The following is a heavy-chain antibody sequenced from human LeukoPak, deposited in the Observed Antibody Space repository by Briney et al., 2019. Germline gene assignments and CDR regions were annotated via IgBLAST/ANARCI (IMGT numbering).Heavy chain of an antibody. CDR3: ARRRIAVAQGGGYYFDY. D-gene: IGHD6-19*01. J-gene: IGHJ4*02. CDR2: IIPIFGTA. CDR1: GYTFTNYG. V-gene: IGHV1-69*13. Sequence: SVKVSCTASGYTFTNYGITWVRQAPGQGLEWMGGIIPIFGTANYAQKFQGRVTITADESTSTAYMELSSLRSEDTAVYYCARRRIAVAQGGGYYFDYWGQGTLVTVSS.